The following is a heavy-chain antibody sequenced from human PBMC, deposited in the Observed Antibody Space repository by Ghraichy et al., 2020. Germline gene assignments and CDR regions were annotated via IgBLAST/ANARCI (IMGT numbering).Heavy chain of an antibody. D-gene: IGHD4-17*01. J-gene: IGHJ3*02. V-gene: IGHV3-7*01. CDR1: GFSFSNYW. CDR3: ARDGRANDYGDYAGAFDI. Sequence: LSLTCAASGFSFSNYWMTWVRQAPGKGLEWVATIKQDSSEKYYVASVKGRFTIFRDNAKNSVFLQMNGLRAEDTAVYYCARDGRANDYGDYAGAFDIWGQGTMVTVS. CDR2: IKQDSSEK.